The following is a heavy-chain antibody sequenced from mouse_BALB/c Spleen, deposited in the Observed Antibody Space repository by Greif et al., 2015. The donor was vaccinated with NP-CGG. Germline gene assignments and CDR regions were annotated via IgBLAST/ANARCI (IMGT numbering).Heavy chain of an antibody. CDR3: ASYYRYYFDY. J-gene: IGHJ2*01. V-gene: IGHV1S130*01. CDR2: IHPNSGNT. CDR1: GYTFTSSW. Sequence: VQLQQSGSVLVRPGASVKLSCKASGYTFTSSWMHWAKQRPGQGLEWIGEIHPNSGNTNYNEKFKGKATLTVDTSSSTAYVDLSSPTSEDSAVYYCASYYRYYFDYWGQGTTLTVSS. D-gene: IGHD2-14*01.